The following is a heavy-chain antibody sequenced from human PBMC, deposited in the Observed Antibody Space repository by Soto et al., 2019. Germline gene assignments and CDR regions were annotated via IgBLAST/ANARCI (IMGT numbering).Heavy chain of an antibody. V-gene: IGHV3-21*01. CDR2: IGSSSNYI. D-gene: IGHD2-8*02. CDR1: GFTFSSYT. J-gene: IGHJ4*02. Sequence: GGSLRLSCAASGFTFSSYTMNWVRQAPGKGLEWVSSIGSSSNYIYYAESVKGRFTVSRDNARKSLFLQMNSLRAEDTAVYYCARRVQGYCTGGSCFVDYWGQGTLVIVSS. CDR3: ARRVQGYCTGGSCFVDY.